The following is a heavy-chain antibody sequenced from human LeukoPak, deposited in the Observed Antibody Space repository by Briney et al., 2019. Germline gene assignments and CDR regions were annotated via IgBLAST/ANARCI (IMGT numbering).Heavy chain of an antibody. D-gene: IGHD5-18*01. V-gene: IGHV1-8*01. CDR1: GYTFTSYD. CDR2: MNPNSGNT. J-gene: IGHJ6*02. CDR3: ARENIRLWPNYYYYGMDV. Sequence: ASVKVSCKASGYTFTSYDINWVRQATGQGLEWMGWMNPNSGNTGYAQKFQGRVTMTRNTSISTAYMELSSLRSEDTAVYYCARENIRLWPNYYYYGMDVWGQGTTVTVSS.